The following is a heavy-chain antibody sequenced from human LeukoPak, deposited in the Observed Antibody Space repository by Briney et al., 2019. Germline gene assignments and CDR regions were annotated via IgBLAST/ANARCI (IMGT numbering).Heavy chain of an antibody. CDR1: GFTFSSYA. CDR2: ISDNGDNT. V-gene: IGHV3-23*01. Sequence: GGSLRLSCAASGFTFSSYAMNWVRQAPGKGLEWVSVISDNGDNTYYADSVKGRFTISRDNSKNTLYLQMNSLRAEDTAIYFCAKEGSGYRPFYYYYYMDVWGKGTTVTISS. CDR3: AKEGSGYRPFYYYYYMDV. J-gene: IGHJ6*03. D-gene: IGHD3-22*01.